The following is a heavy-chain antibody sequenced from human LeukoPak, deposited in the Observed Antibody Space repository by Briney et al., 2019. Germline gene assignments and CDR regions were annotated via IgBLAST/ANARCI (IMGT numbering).Heavy chain of an antibody. CDR3: ARDYCSSTSFGCYYGMDV. CDR1: GFTFDDYG. CDR2: INWNGGST. D-gene: IGHD2-2*01. Sequence: PGGSLRLSCAASGFTFDDYGVSWVRQAPGKGLEWVSGINWNGGSTGYADSVKGRFTISRDNAKNSLYLQMNSLRAEDTALYYCARDYCSSTSFGCYYGMDVWGQGTTVTVSS. V-gene: IGHV3-20*04. J-gene: IGHJ6*02.